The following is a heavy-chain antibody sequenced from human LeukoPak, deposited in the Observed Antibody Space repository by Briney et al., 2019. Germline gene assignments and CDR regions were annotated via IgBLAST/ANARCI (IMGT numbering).Heavy chain of an antibody. CDR2: IRYDGSNK. CDR3: AKWWGPGYSSSWYRASYFDY. Sequence: GGSLRLSCAASGFTFSSYGMHWVRQAPGKGLEWVAFIRYDGSNKYYADPVKGRFTISRDNSKNTLYLQMNSLRAEDTAVYYCAKWWGPGYSSSWYRASYFDYWGQGTLVTVSS. V-gene: IGHV3-30*02. D-gene: IGHD6-13*01. J-gene: IGHJ4*02. CDR1: GFTFSSYG.